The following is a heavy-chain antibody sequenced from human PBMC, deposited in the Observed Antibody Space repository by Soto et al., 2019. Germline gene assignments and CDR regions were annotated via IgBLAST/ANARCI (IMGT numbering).Heavy chain of an antibody. CDR1: GFTFSNYA. CDR2: IGGSTTPI. CDR3: ARDSGMAGADDY. V-gene: IGHV3-48*02. Sequence: EVQLVESGGGLVQPGGSLRLSCAASGFTFSNYAMTWVRQAPGKGLEWVSYIGGSTTPIFYADSVKGRFPIARDNAKNSLYMQMNSLRDEDAAVYYCARDSGMAGADDYWGQGTLVTVSS. D-gene: IGHD6-13*01. J-gene: IGHJ4*02.